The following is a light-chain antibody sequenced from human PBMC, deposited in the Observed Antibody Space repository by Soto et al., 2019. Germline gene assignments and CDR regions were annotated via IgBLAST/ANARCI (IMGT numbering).Light chain of an antibody. CDR3: SSYTSSSTHNYV. J-gene: IGLJ1*01. CDR1: SSDVGGYNY. Sequence: SAVTQPASVSGSPGQSITISCTGTSSDVGGYNYVSWYQQHPGKAPKLMIYDVSNRPSGVSNRFSGSKSGNTASLTISGLQAEEEADYYCSSYTSSSTHNYVFGTGTKVTVL. V-gene: IGLV2-14*01. CDR2: DVS.